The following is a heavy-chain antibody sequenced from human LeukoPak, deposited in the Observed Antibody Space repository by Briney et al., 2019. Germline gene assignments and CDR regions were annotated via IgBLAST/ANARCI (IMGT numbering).Heavy chain of an antibody. J-gene: IGHJ5*02. Sequence: ASVKVSYTPSDYTFTTYGIRWVRQAPGQGLKWMGWIRAHKGNTNTEQKFQGRVTMTTDTSTSTAYMELRSLRADDTAVYYCARGYYDFLTGYYRGSWFDPWGQGTLVTVSS. CDR2: IRAHKGNT. D-gene: IGHD3/OR15-3a*01. CDR3: ARGYYDFLTGYYRGSWFDP. V-gene: IGHV1-18*01. CDR1: DYTFTTYG.